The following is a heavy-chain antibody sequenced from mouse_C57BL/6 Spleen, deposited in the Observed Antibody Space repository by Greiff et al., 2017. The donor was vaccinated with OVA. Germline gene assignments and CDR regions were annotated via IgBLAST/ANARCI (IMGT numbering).Heavy chain of an antibody. CDR1: GFSFNTYA. CDR2: IRSKSNNYAT. D-gene: IGHD2-3*01. Sequence: EVQRVESGGGLVQPKGSLKLSCAASGFSFNTYAMNWVRQAPGKGLEWVARIRSKSNNYATYYADSVKDRFTISRDDSESMLYLQMNNLKTEDTAMYYCVAGGLLAWFAYWGQGTLVTVSA. J-gene: IGHJ3*01. CDR3: VAGGLLAWFAY. V-gene: IGHV10-1*01.